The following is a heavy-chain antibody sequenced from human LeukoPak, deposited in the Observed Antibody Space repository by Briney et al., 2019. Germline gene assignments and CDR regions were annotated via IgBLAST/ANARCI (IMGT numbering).Heavy chain of an antibody. V-gene: IGHV4-59*08. J-gene: IGHJ4*02. D-gene: IGHD3-22*01. CDR1: GGSISSYY. CDR3: ARRGYYDSSGYYYVFDY. CDR2: IYYSGST. Sequence: SETLSLTCTVSGGSISSYYWRWIRQPPGKGLEWIGYIYYSGSTNYNPSLKSRVTISVDTSKNQFSLKLSSVTAADTAVYYCARRGYYDSSGYYYVFDYWGQGTLVTVSS.